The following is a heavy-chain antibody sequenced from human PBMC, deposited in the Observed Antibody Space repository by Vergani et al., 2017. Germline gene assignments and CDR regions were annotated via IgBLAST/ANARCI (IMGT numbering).Heavy chain of an antibody. J-gene: IGHJ4*02. CDR2: ISGSSSYV. D-gene: IGHD2-8*01. CDR1: GFSFSSYS. CDR3: ARGLWDCTHIRCSPPSY. V-gene: IGHV3-21*02. Sequence: EVQLVESGGGLVKPGGSLRLSCAASGFSFSSYSMNWVRQAPGKGLEWVASISGSSSYVFNRDSVEGRFTITRDNAKKSVYLQMNSLRAEDTAMYFCARGLWDCTHIRCSPPSYWGQGTQVTVSS.